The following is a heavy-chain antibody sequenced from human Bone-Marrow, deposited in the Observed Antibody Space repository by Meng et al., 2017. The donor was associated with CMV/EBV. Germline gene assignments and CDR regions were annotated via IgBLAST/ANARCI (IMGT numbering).Heavy chain of an antibody. D-gene: IGHD6-13*01. CDR3: AREKVAAGWFDP. Sequence: SCAASGFTFSSYSMNWVRQAQGKGLEWVSSISSSSSYIYYADSVKGRFTISRDNAKNSLYLQMNSLRVEDTAVYYCAREKVAAGWFDPWGQGTLVTVSS. V-gene: IGHV3-21*01. CDR1: GFTFSSYS. J-gene: IGHJ5*02. CDR2: ISSSSSYI.